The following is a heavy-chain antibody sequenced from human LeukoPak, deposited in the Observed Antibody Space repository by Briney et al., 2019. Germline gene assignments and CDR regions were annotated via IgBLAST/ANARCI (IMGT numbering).Heavy chain of an antibody. Sequence: SQTLSLTCAISGDSVSSNSAAWNWIRQSPSRGLEWPGRTYYRSRWYNDYAVSVKSRISINPDTSKNQFSLQLHSVTPEDTAVYYCARATYYYDSSGYWWFDYWGQGTLVTVSS. CDR1: GDSVSSNSAA. CDR3: ARATYYYDSSGYWWFDY. D-gene: IGHD3-22*01. J-gene: IGHJ4*02. V-gene: IGHV6-1*01. CDR2: TYYRSRWYN.